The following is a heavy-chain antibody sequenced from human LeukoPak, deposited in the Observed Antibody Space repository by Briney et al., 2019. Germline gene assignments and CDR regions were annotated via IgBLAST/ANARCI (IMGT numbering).Heavy chain of an antibody. CDR2: IIPIFGTA. V-gene: IGHV1-69*05. D-gene: IGHD3-9*01. J-gene: IGHJ4*02. CDR3: AIPKNDILTGYDY. Sequence: QGXEXXGGIIPIFGTANYAQKFQGRVTITTDESTSTAYMELSSLRSEDTAVYYCAIPKNDILTGYDYWGQGTLVTVSS.